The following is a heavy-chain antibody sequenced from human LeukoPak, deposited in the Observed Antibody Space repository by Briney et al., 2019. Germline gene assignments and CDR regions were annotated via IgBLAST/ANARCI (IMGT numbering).Heavy chain of an antibody. V-gene: IGHV4-59*01. J-gene: IGHJ3*02. CDR1: GGSISSYY. Sequence: SETLSLTYTVSGGSISSYYWSWIRQPPGKGLEWIGYIYYSGSTNYNPSLKSRVTISVDTSKNQFSLKLSSVTAADTAVYYCARGDEDDAFDIWGQGTMVTVSS. CDR2: IYYSGST. CDR3: ARGDEDDAFDI.